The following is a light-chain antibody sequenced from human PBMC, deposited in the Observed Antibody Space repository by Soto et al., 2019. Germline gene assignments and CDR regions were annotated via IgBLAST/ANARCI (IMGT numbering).Light chain of an antibody. J-gene: IGKJ4*01. V-gene: IGKV3-11*01. CDR3: QQRRDWPLP. CDR1: QSVSSY. CDR2: DAS. Sequence: EIVLTQSPATRSLSPGERATLSCRASQSVSSYFAWYQQKPGQAPRLLISDASNRATGIPARFSGSGSGTDFTLTVSSLEPEDFAVYYCQQRRDWPLPFGGGTKVEI.